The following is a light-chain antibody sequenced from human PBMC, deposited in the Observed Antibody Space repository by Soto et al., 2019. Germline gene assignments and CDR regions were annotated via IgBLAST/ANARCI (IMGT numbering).Light chain of an antibody. V-gene: IGKV1-5*01. J-gene: IGKJ2*01. CDR2: DAS. Sequence: DMPMTQSPTTLSASVGDRGTITCRASQNIRSWLAWYQQKPGKAPKVLIYDASTLESGVPSRFSGSGFGTEFTLTISSLQPDDFATYYCQHYNGYFGQGTKLEIK. CDR3: QHYNGY. CDR1: QNIRSW.